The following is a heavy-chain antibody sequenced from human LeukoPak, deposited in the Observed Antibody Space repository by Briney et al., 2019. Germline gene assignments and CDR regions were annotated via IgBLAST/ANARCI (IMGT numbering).Heavy chain of an antibody. V-gene: IGHV4-34*01. CDR3: AKVAATTSDAFDI. CDR1: GGSFSGYY. J-gene: IGHJ3*02. D-gene: IGHD1-26*01. CDR2: INHSGST. Sequence: SETLSLPCAVYGGSFSGYYWSWIRHPPGKGLEWIGEINHSGSTNYNPSLKSRVTISVDTSKNQFSLKLSSVTAADTAVYYRAKVAATTSDAFDIWGQGTMVTVSS.